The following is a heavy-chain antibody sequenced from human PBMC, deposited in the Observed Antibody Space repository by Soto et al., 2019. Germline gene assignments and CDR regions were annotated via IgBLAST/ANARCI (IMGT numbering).Heavy chain of an antibody. Sequence: QVQLVESGGGVVQPGRSLRLSCAASGFTFSSYGMHWVRQAPGKGLEWVAVISYDGSNKYYADSVKGRFTISRDNSKNTLYLQMNSLRAEDTAVYYCAKRASTTVTPTGFVYWGQGTLVTVSS. CDR1: GFTFSSYG. V-gene: IGHV3-30*18. CDR2: ISYDGSNK. D-gene: IGHD4-17*01. J-gene: IGHJ4*02. CDR3: AKRASTTVTPTGFVY.